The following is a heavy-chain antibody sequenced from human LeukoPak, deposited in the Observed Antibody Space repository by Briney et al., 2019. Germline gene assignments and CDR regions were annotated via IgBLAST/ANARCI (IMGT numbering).Heavy chain of an antibody. D-gene: IGHD3-16*01. CDR3: ARDDAFRGVAMDV. CDR1: GFTFSSYS. J-gene: IGHJ6*01. Sequence: GGSLRLSCAASGFTFSSYSMNWVRQAPGKGLEWVSSITSSSSYIYYADSVKGRFTISRDNAMNTLYLQMNSLRAEDTAVYYCARDDAFRGVAMDVWGQGTTVTVSS. CDR2: ITSSSSYI. V-gene: IGHV3-21*01.